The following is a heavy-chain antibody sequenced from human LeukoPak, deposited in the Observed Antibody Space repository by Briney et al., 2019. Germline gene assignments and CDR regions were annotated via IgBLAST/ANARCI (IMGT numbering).Heavy chain of an antibody. Sequence: ASVKVSCKASGGTFSSYAISWVRQAPGQGLEWMGGIIPIFGTANYAQKFQGRVTITADKSTSTAYMELSSLRSEDTAVYYCASGSAYCGGDCYSGDYWGQGTLVTVSS. V-gene: IGHV1-69*06. D-gene: IGHD2-21*02. CDR1: GGTFSSYA. CDR3: ASGSAYCGGDCYSGDY. CDR2: IIPIFGTA. J-gene: IGHJ4*02.